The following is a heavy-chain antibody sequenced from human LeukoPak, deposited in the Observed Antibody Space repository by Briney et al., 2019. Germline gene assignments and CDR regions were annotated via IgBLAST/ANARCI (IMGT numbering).Heavy chain of an antibody. CDR3: ARGRYYYDSSGYPYTWFDP. J-gene: IGHJ5*02. D-gene: IGHD3-22*01. Sequence: SETLSLTCIVSRGSISSYYWSWIRQPPGKGLEWIGYPYHGGSTNYNPSLKSRVTISGDTSKNHFSLNLSSVTAADTAMYYCARGRYYYDSSGYPYTWFDPWAQGTLVNVS. CDR1: RGSISSYY. CDR2: PYHGGST. V-gene: IGHV4-59*01.